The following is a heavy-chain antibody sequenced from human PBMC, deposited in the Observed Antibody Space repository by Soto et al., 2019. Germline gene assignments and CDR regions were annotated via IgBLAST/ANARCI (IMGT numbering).Heavy chain of an antibody. CDR2: VSHRGRT. CDR3: ARNGGSTWYYFDS. D-gene: IGHD6-13*01. Sequence: QVQLQQWGAGLLKPSETLSLTCAVNGGSFTGYYGCWIRQSPGKGLAWIGEVSHRGRTNYNLSLTSRVTRSIDTSKNQFFLKLNSVTAADTGVYYCARNGGSTWYYFDSWGQGTVVTVSS. J-gene: IGHJ4*02. CDR1: GGSFTGYY. V-gene: IGHV4-34*01.